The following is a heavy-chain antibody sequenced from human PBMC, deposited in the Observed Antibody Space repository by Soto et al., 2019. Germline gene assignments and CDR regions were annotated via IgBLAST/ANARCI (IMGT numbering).Heavy chain of an antibody. J-gene: IGHJ4*02. CDR2: ISSSGSTI. Sequence: QVQLVESGGGLVKPGGSLRLSCAASGFTFSDYYMSWIRQAPGKGLEWVSYISSSGSTIYYADSVKGRFTISRDNAKNTRYVQMNSLSAEDTAVYYCARNVRPGAFLSDYWGQGTLVTVSS. CDR1: GFTFSDYY. D-gene: IGHD3-10*02. CDR3: ARNVRPGAFLSDY. V-gene: IGHV3-11*01.